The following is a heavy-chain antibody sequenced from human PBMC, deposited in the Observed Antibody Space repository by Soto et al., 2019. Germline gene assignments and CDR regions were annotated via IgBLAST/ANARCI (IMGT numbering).Heavy chain of an antibody. D-gene: IGHD3-10*01. CDR2: ISYDGSLQ. V-gene: IGHV3-30*03. CDR1: GFAFSSYG. Sequence: QAQLVESGGGVVQPGRSLRRSCAASGFAFSSYGMHWVRQAPGTGLGWVAVISYDGSLQHYTDSVKGRVNTSRDNSKNTALLRMSTLSAEVTGVYYGVSDRGYGHASVPYAWGQGPLVSVSS. J-gene: IGHJ1*01. CDR3: VSDRGYGHASVPYA.